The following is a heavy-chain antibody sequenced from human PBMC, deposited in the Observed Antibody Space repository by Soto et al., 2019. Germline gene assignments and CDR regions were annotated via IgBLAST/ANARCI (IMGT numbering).Heavy chain of an antibody. V-gene: IGHV4-31*03. Sequence: SEPLSLPCTVSGGSISIGGYYWSWIRQHPGKGLEWIGYIYYSGSTYYNPSLKSRVAISVDTSKNQFSLKLSSVTAADTAVYYCARDEGRNWFDPWGQGTLVTVSS. CDR1: GGSISIGGYY. CDR2: IYYSGST. CDR3: ARDEGRNWFDP. J-gene: IGHJ5*02.